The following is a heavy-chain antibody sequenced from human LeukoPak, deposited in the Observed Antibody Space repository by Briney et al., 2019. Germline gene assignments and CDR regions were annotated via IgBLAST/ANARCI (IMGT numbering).Heavy chain of an antibody. Sequence: GGSLRLSCAASGFTFNSYSMNWVRQAPGKGLEWVSSISSSSSYIYYADSVKGRFTISRDNAKNSLYLQMNSLRAEDTAVYYCAETGSSDAFDIWGQGTMVTVSS. CDR2: ISSSSSYI. J-gene: IGHJ3*02. V-gene: IGHV3-21*01. CDR3: AETGSSDAFDI. D-gene: IGHD2-15*01. CDR1: GFTFNSYS.